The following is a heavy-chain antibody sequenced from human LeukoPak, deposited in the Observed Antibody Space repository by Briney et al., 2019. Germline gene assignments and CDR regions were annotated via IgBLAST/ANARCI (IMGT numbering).Heavy chain of an antibody. Sequence: ASVKVSCKASGYTFTGYYMHWVRQAPGQGLEWMGWINPNSGGTNYAQKFHGRVTMTRDTSISTAYMELSRLRSDDTAVYYCAGDVRYCSGGSCFMNAFDTWGQGTMVTVSS. CDR1: GYTFTGYY. V-gene: IGHV1-2*02. J-gene: IGHJ3*02. CDR2: INPNSGGT. CDR3: AGDVRYCSGGSCFMNAFDT. D-gene: IGHD2-15*01.